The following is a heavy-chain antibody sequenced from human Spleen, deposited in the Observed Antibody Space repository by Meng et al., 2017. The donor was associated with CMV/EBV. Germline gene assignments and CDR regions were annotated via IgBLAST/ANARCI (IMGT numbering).Heavy chain of an antibody. Sequence: GESLKISCAASGFRFSDFYMSWIRQAPGKGLEWVSSISNNGATINYADSVKGRFTISRDNAKNSLSLHMDSLRADDTAVYYCARAATDFWSAYCYWYVDLWGRGTLVTVSS. V-gene: IGHV3-11*01. CDR2: ISNNGATI. CDR3: ARAATDFWSAYCYWYVDL. D-gene: IGHD3-3*01. J-gene: IGHJ2*01. CDR1: GFRFSDFY.